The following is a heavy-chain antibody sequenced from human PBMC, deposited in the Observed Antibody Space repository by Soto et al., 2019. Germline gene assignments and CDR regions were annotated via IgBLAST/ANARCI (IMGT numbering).Heavy chain of an antibody. J-gene: IGHJ5*02. D-gene: IGHD3-10*01. Sequence: SSETLSLTCTVSGGSISSGGYYWSWIRQHPGKGLEWVGYIYYSGATYYNPSLKSRVTISVGTSKNQFSLKLSSVTAADTAVYYCARDGSGRTNNWFDPWGQGTLVTVSS. CDR2: IYYSGAT. V-gene: IGHV4-31*03. CDR1: GGSISSGGYY. CDR3: ARDGSGRTNNWFDP.